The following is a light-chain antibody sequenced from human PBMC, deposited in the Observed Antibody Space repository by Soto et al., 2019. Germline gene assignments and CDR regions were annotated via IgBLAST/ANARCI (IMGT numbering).Light chain of an antibody. J-gene: IGKJ4*01. V-gene: IGKV3-11*01. CDR3: QQRNQWAPVT. CDR2: DAS. Sequence: ESVLTQSPATLSLSPGERATLSCRASPSVSTSLAWYQHKPCQAHRLLIYDASNRATGVPTRCSGSGSGTDFPLTIRRHEPEDLGVYYGQQRNQWAPVTFGGGTRVEIK. CDR1: PSVSTS.